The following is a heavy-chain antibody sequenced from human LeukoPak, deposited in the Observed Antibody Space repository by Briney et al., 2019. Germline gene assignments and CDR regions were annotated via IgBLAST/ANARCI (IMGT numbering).Heavy chain of an antibody. CDR3: TTDYYYDSSGYYSWYFDP. D-gene: IGHD3-22*01. V-gene: IGHV3-15*01. J-gene: IGHJ2*01. Sequence: GGSLRLSCAASGFTFSTFSNAWMSWVRQAPGKGLEWVGRIKSKTDGGTTDYAAPVKGRFTISRDDSKNTLYLQMNSLKTEDTAVYYCTTDYYYDSSGYYSWYFDPWGRGTLVTASS. CDR1: GFTFSTFSNAW. CDR2: IKSKTDGGTT.